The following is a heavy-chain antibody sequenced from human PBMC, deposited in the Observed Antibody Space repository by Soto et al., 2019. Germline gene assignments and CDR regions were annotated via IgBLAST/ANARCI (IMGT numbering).Heavy chain of an antibody. Sequence: PGGSLRLSYAASGFTFSSYAMSWVRQAPGKGLEWVSAISGSGGSTYYADSVKGRFTISRDNSKNTLYLQMNSLRAEDTAVYYCAKDRASLNYDILTGLDAFDIWGQGTMVTVSS. J-gene: IGHJ3*02. D-gene: IGHD3-9*01. CDR3: AKDRASLNYDILTGLDAFDI. V-gene: IGHV3-23*01. CDR1: GFTFSSYA. CDR2: ISGSGGST.